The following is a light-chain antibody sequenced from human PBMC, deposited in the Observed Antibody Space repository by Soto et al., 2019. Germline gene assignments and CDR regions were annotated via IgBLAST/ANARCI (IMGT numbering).Light chain of an antibody. J-gene: IGKJ1*01. CDR3: QQYKNWWT. CDR1: QSISSN. Sequence: DIVMTQSPATLSVSPGERATLSCRASQSISSNLAWYQQKPGQAPRLLMFGANTRATGIPARFSGSGSGTEFTLTISSLQSEDFAVYYCQQYKNWWTFGQGTKVEIK. V-gene: IGKV3-15*01. CDR2: GAN.